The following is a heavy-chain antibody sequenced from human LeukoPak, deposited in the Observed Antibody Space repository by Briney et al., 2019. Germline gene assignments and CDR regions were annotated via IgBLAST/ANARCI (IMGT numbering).Heavy chain of an antibody. V-gene: IGHV4-30-4*01. Sequence: SQTLSLTCTVSGGSISSGDYYWSWIRQPPGKGLKWIGYTYYSGSTYYNPSLKSRVTISVDASKNQFSLKLSSVTAADTAVYYCAGGDSGYVGCWGQGTLVTVSS. CDR3: AGGDSGYVGC. J-gene: IGHJ4*02. D-gene: IGHD5-12*01. CDR1: GGSISSGDYY. CDR2: TYYSGST.